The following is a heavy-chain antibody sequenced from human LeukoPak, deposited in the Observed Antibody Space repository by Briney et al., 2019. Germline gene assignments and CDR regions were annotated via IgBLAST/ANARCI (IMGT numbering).Heavy chain of an antibody. V-gene: IGHV4-39*01. D-gene: IGHD5-12*01. CDR1: GGSFSSSSYY. Sequence: SETLSLTCTVSGGSFSSSSYYWGWIRQPLGKGLEWIGSIYYDGSTYYNPSLKSRVTISVDTSNNQFSLKLSSVTAADTAVYYCARLPLYGGYVLMDYLDYWGQGTLVTVSS. J-gene: IGHJ4*02. CDR3: ARLPLYGGYVLMDYLDY. CDR2: IYYDGST.